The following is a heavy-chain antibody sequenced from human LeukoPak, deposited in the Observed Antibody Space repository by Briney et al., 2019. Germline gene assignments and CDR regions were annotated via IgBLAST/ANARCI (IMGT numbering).Heavy chain of an antibody. V-gene: IGHV3-9*01. CDR1: GFTFDDYA. D-gene: IGHD1-26*01. CDR2: ISWNSGSI. Sequence: PGGSLRLSCAASGFTFDDYAMHWVRQAPGKGLEWVSGISWNSGSIGYADSVKGRFTISRDNAKNSLYMQMNSLRAEDTALYYCAKDNGHSGSSEPLDYWGQGTLVTVSS. J-gene: IGHJ4*02. CDR3: AKDNGHSGSSEPLDY.